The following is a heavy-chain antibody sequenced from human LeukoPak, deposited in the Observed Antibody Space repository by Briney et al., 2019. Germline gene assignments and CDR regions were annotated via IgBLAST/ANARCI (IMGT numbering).Heavy chain of an antibody. V-gene: IGHV4-34*01. CDR1: GGSFSGYY. J-gene: IGHJ4*02. Sequence: SETLSLTCAVYGGSFSGYYWSWIRQPPGKGLEWIGKINHSGSTNYNPSLKSRVTISVDTSKNQFSLKLSSVTAADTAVYYCARGMGLTLGFGDYWGQGTLVTVSS. CDR3: ARGMGLTLGFGDY. CDR2: INHSGST. D-gene: IGHD3-10*01.